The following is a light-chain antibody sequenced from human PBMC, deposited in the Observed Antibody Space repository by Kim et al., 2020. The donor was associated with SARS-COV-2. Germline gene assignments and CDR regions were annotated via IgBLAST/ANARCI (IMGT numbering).Light chain of an antibody. CDR3: QQYSNWPRT. CDR1: QSISYL. V-gene: IGKV3-15*01. CDR2: AAT. J-gene: IGKJ1*01. Sequence: VSPGYRVTLSCRASQSISYLLAWSQQKPGQAPRLLIYAATTRPPGIPVRFSGSGVGTEFTLTISSLQSEDFALYYCQQYSNWPRTFGQGTKVDIK.